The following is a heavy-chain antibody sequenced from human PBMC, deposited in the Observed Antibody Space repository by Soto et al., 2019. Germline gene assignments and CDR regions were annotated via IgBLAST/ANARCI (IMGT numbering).Heavy chain of an antibody. CDR1: GGTFSSYA. D-gene: IGHD6-6*01. V-gene: IGHV1-69*12. CDR2: IIPIFGTA. CDR3: ARDREYSSSSDYYYGMDV. J-gene: IGHJ6*02. Sequence: QVQLVQSGAEVKKPGSSVKVSCKASGGTFSSYAISWVRQAPGQGLEWMGGIIPIFGTANYAQKFQGRVTTTADESTSTAYMELSSLRSEDTAVYYCARDREYSSSSDYYYGMDVWGQGTTVTVSS.